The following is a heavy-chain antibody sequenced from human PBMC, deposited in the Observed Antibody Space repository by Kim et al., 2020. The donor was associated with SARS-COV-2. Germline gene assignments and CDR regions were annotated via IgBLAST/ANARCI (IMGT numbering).Heavy chain of an antibody. J-gene: IGHJ5*02. CDR3: ARDRSGYDSWFDP. D-gene: IGHD5-12*01. Sequence: NYHPPRKSRVTISVDTSKHHFSLKLSSVTAADTAVYYCARDRSGYDSWFDPWGQGTLVIVSS. V-gene: IGHV4-61*03.